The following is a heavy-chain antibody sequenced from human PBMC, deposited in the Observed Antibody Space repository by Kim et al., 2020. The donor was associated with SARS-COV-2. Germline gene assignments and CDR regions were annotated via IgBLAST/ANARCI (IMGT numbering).Heavy chain of an antibody. Sequence: SETLSLTCAVYGGSFSGYYWSWIRQPPGKGLEWIGEINHSGSTNYNPSLKSRVTISVDTSKNQFSLKLSSVTAADTAVYYWARTNALSIAARRWFDPWGQGTLVTVSS. CDR1: GGSFSGYY. D-gene: IGHD6-6*01. CDR2: INHSGST. J-gene: IGHJ5*02. CDR3: ARTNALSIAARRWFDP. V-gene: IGHV4-34*01.